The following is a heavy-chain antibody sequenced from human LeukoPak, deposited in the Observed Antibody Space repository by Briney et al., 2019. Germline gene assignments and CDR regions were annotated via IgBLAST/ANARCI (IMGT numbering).Heavy chain of an antibody. CDR1: GYTFTSYY. J-gene: IGHJ3*02. Sequence: SVKVSCKASGYTFTSYYMHWVRQAPGQGLEWMGGIIPIIGTANYAQKFQGRVTITADESTSTAYMELSSLRSDDTAVYYCAREGSPDAFDIWGQGTMVTVSS. V-gene: IGHV1-69*13. D-gene: IGHD6-13*01. CDR3: AREGSPDAFDI. CDR2: IIPIIGTA.